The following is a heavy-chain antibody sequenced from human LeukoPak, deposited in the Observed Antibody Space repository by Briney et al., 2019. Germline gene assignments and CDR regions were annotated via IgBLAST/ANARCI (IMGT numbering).Heavy chain of an antibody. V-gene: IGHV3-69-1*01. CDR3: ARLGGSFSDY. CDR2: IDTDNYM. CDR1: GFTFSSHF. J-gene: IGHJ4*02. D-gene: IGHD1-26*01. Sequence: GGSLRLSCAASGFTFSSHFFNWVRQAPGKGLEWVSSIDTDNYMYYADSVKGRFTISRDNAKNSLFPQMNSLRADDTAVYYCARLGGSFSDYWGQGVLVTVSS.